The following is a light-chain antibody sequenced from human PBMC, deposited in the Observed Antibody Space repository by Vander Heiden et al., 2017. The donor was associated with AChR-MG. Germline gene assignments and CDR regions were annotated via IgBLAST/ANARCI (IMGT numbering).Light chain of an antibody. J-gene: IGLJ3*02. Sequence: QSALTQPASVSGSPVQSPTISCPGPSSDVGTDNYVSWYQQHPGKAPKLMIYDVSNRPSGVSNRFSGSKSGNTASLTISGLQAEDEADYYCSSYTSSSTLVFGGGTKLTVL. V-gene: IGLV2-14*03. CDR3: SSYTSSSTLV. CDR2: DVS. CDR1: SSDVGTDNY.